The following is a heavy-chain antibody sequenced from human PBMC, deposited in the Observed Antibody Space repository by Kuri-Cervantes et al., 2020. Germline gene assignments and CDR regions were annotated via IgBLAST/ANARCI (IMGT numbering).Heavy chain of an antibody. J-gene: IGHJ4*02. CDR2: INSDGSST. D-gene: IGHD2-8*02. Sequence: GGSLRLSCAASGFTFSSYWMHWVRQAPGKGLVWVSRINSDGSSTSYADSVKGRFTISRDNAKNTLYLQMNSLRAEDTAVYYCAKCGFYCTGTTCASYFDYWGQGTLVTVSS. CDR3: AKCGFYCTGTTCASYFDY. CDR1: GFTFSSYW. V-gene: IGHV3-74*01.